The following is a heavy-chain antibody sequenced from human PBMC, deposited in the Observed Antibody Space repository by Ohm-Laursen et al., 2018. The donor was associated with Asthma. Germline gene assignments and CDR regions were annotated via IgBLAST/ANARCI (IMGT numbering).Heavy chain of an antibody. Sequence: GSSVKVSCKASGGAFSSYAISWVRQAPGQGLEWMGGIIPIFGTANYAQKLQGRVTITADESTSTAYMELSSLRSEDTAVYYCARDSGEMATIPLGYWGQGTLVTVSS. CDR2: IIPIFGTA. CDR3: ARDSGEMATIPLGY. J-gene: IGHJ4*02. V-gene: IGHV1-69*01. D-gene: IGHD5-24*01. CDR1: GGAFSSYA.